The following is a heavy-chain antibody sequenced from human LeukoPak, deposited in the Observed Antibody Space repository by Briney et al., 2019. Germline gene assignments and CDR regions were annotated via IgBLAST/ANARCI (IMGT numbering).Heavy chain of an antibody. J-gene: IGHJ4*02. CDR2: IYTSGST. Sequence: SETLSLTCTVSGGSISSYYWSWIRQPPGKGLEWFGYIYTSGSTNYNPSLKSRVTISVDTSKNQFSLKLSSVTAADTAVYYCARDFDYWGQGTLVTVSS. CDR3: ARDFDY. CDR1: GGSISSYY. V-gene: IGHV4-4*09.